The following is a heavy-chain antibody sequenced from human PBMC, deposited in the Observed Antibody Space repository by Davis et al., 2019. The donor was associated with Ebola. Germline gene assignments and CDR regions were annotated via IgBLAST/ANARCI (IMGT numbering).Heavy chain of an antibody. V-gene: IGHV3-48*02. D-gene: IGHD5-24*01. CDR1: GFTFSRHS. CDR2: ISSGGHDT. J-gene: IGHJ2*01. Sequence: GESLKISCGASGFTFSRHSMNWVRQAPGKGLEWIAFISSGGHDTYYADSVRGRFTISRDNAKNLLYLQLNSLRDVDTALYYCAKDAEDGSGNWFFDFRGRGALVTVSS. CDR3: AKDAEDGSGNWFFDF.